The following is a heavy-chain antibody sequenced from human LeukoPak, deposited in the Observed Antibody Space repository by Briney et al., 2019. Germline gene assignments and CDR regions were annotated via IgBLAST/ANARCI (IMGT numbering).Heavy chain of an antibody. J-gene: IGHJ4*02. V-gene: IGHV1-18*01. D-gene: IGHD3-22*01. Sequence: ASVKVSCKASGYTFTSYGISWVRQAPGQGLEWMGWISAYNGNTNYAQKLQGRVTMTTDTSASTAYMELRSLRSDDTAVYYCARDFGIYYDSSGYPTTDYWGQGTLVTVSS. CDR2: ISAYNGNT. CDR3: ARDFGIYYDSSGYPTTDY. CDR1: GYTFTSYG.